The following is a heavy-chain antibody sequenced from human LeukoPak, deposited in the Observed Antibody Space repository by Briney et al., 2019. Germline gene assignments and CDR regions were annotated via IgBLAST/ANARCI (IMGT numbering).Heavy chain of an antibody. D-gene: IGHD1-26*01. CDR3: ARLSGSYRVGTLDY. CDR2: IYPGDSDT. CDR1: GYSFSNYW. Sequence: GESLKISCKVSGYSFSNYWIGWVRQMPGKGLEWMAIIYPGDSDTRYSPSFQGQVTISADKSISTAYLQWSSLKAPDTAMYYCARLSGSYRVGTLDYWGQGTLVTVSS. J-gene: IGHJ4*02. V-gene: IGHV5-51*01.